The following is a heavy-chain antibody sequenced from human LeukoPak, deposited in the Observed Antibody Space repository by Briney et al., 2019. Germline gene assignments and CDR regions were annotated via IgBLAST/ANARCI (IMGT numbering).Heavy chain of an antibody. V-gene: IGHV4-38-2*02. Sequence: SETLSLPCTVSGYSIRSGFYWGWIRQPPGKGLEWIGNIYHSGITYYTPSLKSRVTVSVDTSKNQFYLKLSSVTAADTAVYYCARAVGSFDWLPLFDYWGQGTLVTVSS. CDR3: ARAVGSFDWLPLFDY. D-gene: IGHD3-9*01. J-gene: IGHJ4*02. CDR1: GYSIRSGFY. CDR2: IYHSGIT.